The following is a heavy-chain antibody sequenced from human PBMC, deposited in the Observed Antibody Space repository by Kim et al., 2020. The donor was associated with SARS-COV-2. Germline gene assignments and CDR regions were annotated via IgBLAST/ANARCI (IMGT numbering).Heavy chain of an antibody. D-gene: IGHD3-22*01. V-gene: IGHV3-49*03. CDR2: IRSKAYGGTT. J-gene: IGHJ4*02. Sequence: GGSLRLSCTASGFTFGDYAMSWFRQAPGKGLEWVGFIRSKAYGGTTEYAASVKGRFTISRDDSKSIAYLQMNSLKTEDTAVYYCTRDQGYYYDSSGYFLIDNWGQGTLLTVSS. CDR3: TRDQGYYYDSSGYFLIDN. CDR1: GFTFGDYA.